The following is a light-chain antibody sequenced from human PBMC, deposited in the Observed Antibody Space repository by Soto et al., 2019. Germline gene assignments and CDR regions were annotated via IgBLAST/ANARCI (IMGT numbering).Light chain of an antibody. Sequence: QSVLTQPPSVSAAPGQKVTISCSGTNSNIGDNHVSWYQQFPGTAPKLLIYESYKRPSGIPDRFSGSRSGSSATLGITGLQTGDEADYYCETWDISLSLVLFGGGTKLTVL. CDR2: ESY. CDR3: ETWDISLSLVL. J-gene: IGLJ2*01. V-gene: IGLV1-51*02. CDR1: NSNIGDNH.